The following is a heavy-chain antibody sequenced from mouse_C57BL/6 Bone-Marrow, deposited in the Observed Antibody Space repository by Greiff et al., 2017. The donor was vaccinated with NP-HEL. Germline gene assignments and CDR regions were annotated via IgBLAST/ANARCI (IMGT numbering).Heavy chain of an antibody. CDR1: VFSLTGYG. Sequence: QVQLKESGPGQVARSQSLSLTCAVPVFSLTGYGVDWIRQPPGKGLEWLGVIWGGGSTNYHSALMSRVSLSQDNSKSQVCLKMNSLQTDDTSMYNCDKQHYGFCAYWGQGTLVSVSA. V-gene: IGHV2-9*01. CDR2: IWGGGST. D-gene: IGHD1-2*01. J-gene: IGHJ3*01. CDR3: DKQHYGFCAY.